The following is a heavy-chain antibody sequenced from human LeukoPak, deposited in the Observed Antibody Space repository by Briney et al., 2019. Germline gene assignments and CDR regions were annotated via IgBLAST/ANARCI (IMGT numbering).Heavy chain of an antibody. Sequence: ASVKVSCKASGYTFTSYYMHWVRQAPGQGLEWMGIINPSGGSTSYAQKFQGRVTMTRDMSTSTVYMELSSLRSEDTAVYYCARKSHRGWFDPWGQGTLVTVSS. CDR3: ARKSHRGWFDP. CDR1: GYTFTSYY. J-gene: IGHJ5*02. CDR2: INPSGGST. V-gene: IGHV1-46*01. D-gene: IGHD5-24*01.